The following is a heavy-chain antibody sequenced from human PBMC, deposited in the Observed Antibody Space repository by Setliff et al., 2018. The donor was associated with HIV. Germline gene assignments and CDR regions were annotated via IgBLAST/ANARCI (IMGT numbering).Heavy chain of an antibody. CDR2: IDWDDAK. J-gene: IGHJ4*02. CDR1: GFSLSSRGMS. V-gene: IGHV2-70*11. CDR3: ARGSESLTYFDN. D-gene: IGHD3-10*01. Sequence: SGPTLVNPTQTLTLTCTFSGFSLSSRGMSVSWIRQPPGKALEWLARIDWDDAKYYSTSLKTRLTISKDTSKNQVVLTMTNMDPVDTATYYCARGSESLTYFDNLGPGTLVTVSS.